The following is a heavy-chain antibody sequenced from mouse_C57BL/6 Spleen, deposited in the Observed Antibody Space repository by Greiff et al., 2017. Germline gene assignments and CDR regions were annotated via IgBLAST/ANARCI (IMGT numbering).Heavy chain of an antibody. CDR1: GYTFTEYT. CDR3: ARHEDDYYGSFYYAMDY. Sequence: QVQLKESGAELVKPGASVKLSCKASGYTFTEYTIHWVKQRSGQGLEWIGWFYPGSGSIKYNEKFKDKATLTADKSSSTVYMELSRLTSEDSAVYFCARHEDDYYGSFYYAMDYWGQGTSVTVSS. V-gene: IGHV1-62-2*01. CDR2: FYPGSGSI. J-gene: IGHJ4*01. D-gene: IGHD1-1*01.